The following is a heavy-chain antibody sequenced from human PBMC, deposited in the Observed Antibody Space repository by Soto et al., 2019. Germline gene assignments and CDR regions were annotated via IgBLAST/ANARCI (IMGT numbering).Heavy chain of an antibody. D-gene: IGHD1-1*01. CDR2: IYYNGNT. J-gene: IGHJ4*02. Sequence: QLQLQESGPGLAEPSETLSLTCTVSGGSISSSPYYWAWIRQPPGKGLQWIGNIYYNGNTFYNPSLKSRVAISIDTSKNQFSLRLSSVTASDTAVYYCARHGPLTNNWNQLNCWGQGTLVTVSS. CDR3: ARHGPLTNNWNQLNC. CDR1: GGSISSSPYY. V-gene: IGHV4-39*01.